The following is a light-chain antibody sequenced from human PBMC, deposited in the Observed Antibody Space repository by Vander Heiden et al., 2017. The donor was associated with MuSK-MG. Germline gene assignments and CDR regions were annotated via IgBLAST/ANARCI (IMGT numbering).Light chain of an antibody. CDR3: AAWDDNLNGPHYV. J-gene: IGLJ1*01. Sequence: QAVLTQPPSVSEAPRQRVTISCSGSSSNIGNNAVNWYQQLPGKAPKLLIYYDDLLPSGVSDRFSGSSSGTSASLAISGILSEDEADDDCAAWDDNLNGPHYVFGTGTKVTVL. CDR2: YDD. V-gene: IGLV1-36*01. CDR1: SSNIGNNA.